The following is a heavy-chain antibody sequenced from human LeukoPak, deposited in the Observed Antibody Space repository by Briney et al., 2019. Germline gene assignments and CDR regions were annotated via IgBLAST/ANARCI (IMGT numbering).Heavy chain of an antibody. V-gene: IGHV4-59*12. CDR3: ARAGYSYGHQGWFDP. CDR2: IYYSGST. Sequence: SETLSLTCTVSGGSISSYYWSWIRQPPGKGLEWIGYIYYSGSTNYNPSLKSRVTISVDTSKNQFSLKLSSVTAADTAVYYCARAGYSYGHQGWFDPWGQGTLVTVSS. J-gene: IGHJ5*02. CDR1: GGSISSYY. D-gene: IGHD5-18*01.